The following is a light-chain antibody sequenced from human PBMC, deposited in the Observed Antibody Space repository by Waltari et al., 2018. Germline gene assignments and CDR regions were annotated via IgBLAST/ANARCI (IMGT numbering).Light chain of an antibody. CDR2: QDT. V-gene: IGLV3-1*01. CDR3: QAWDSSTYV. J-gene: IGLJ1*01. CDR1: QLGDKY. Sequence: SYELTQPPSVSVSPGQTASITCSGDQLGDKYACWYHQKPGQSPVLVIYQDTKRPSAIPERFSGSKSGNTATLTISGAQAMDEADYYCQAWDSSTYVFGTGTKVTVL.